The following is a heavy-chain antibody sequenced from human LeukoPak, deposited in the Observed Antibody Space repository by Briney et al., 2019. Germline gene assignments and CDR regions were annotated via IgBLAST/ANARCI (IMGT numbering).Heavy chain of an antibody. CDR2: IKQDGSEK. Sequence: GGSLRLSCAASGFTFSSYWVSWVRQAPGKGLEWVANIKQDGSEKNYVDSVKGRFTIFRDNAKNSLYLQMNSLRAEDSAVYYCARVEGYDYVWGSYRYFDYWGQGTLVTVSS. V-gene: IGHV3-7*01. D-gene: IGHD3-16*02. CDR3: ARVEGYDYVWGSYRYFDY. CDR1: GFTFSSYW. J-gene: IGHJ4*02.